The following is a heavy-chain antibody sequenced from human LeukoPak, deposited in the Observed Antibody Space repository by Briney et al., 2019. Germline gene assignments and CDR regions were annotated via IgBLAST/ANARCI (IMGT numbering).Heavy chain of an antibody. Sequence: GGSLRLSCVASGFIFTDHWMSWVRQAPGKGLDWVANIKEDESAKFYADSVRGRFTISRDNAKNSVYLEMNNLRVEDTAVYYCARAVDVADFWGRGTLVTVSS. V-gene: IGHV3-7*01. CDR1: GFIFTDHW. CDR2: IKEDESAK. CDR3: ARAVDVADF. J-gene: IGHJ4*01. D-gene: IGHD3-16*01.